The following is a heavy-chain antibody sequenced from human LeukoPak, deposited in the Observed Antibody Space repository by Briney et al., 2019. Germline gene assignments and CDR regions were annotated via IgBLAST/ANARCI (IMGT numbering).Heavy chain of an antibody. J-gene: IGHJ3*02. CDR1: GGSISSYY. Sequence: SETLSLTCTVSGGSISSYYWSWIRQPPGEGLEWIGYIYYSGGTNYNPSLKSRVTISVDTSKNQFSLKLSSVTAADTAVYYCAKDRGLDAFDIWGQGTLVTVSS. CDR3: AKDRGLDAFDI. D-gene: IGHD3-10*01. CDR2: IYYSGGT. V-gene: IGHV4-59*01.